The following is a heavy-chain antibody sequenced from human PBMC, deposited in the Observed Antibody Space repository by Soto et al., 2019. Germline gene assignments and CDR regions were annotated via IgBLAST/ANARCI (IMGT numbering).Heavy chain of an antibody. J-gene: IGHJ4*02. CDR2: IYYSGST. D-gene: IGHD2-21*02. CDR1: GGSISSGGYY. Sequence: SETLSLTCTVSGGSISSGGYYWSWIRQHPGKGLEWIGYIYYSGSTYYNPSLKSRVTISVDTSKNQFSLKLSSVTAADTAVYYCARGRFAYCGGDCYSYFDYWGQGTLVTVSS. CDR3: ARGRFAYCGGDCYSYFDY. V-gene: IGHV4-31*03.